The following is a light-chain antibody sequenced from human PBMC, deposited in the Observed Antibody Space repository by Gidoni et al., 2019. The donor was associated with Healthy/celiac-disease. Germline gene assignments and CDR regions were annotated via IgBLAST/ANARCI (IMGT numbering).Light chain of an antibody. CDR3: QQYGSSPWT. Sequence: EIVLTQSPGTLSLSPGERATLSCMASQSVSSSYLAWYQQKPGQAPRLLIYGASSRATGIPDRFSGSGSGTDFTLTISRLEPEDFAVYYCQQYGSSPWTFXXXTKVEIK. V-gene: IGKV3-20*01. J-gene: IGKJ1*01. CDR1: QSVSSSY. CDR2: GAS.